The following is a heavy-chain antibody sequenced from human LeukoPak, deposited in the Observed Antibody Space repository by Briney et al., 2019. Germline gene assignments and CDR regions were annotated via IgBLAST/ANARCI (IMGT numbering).Heavy chain of an antibody. V-gene: IGHV3-74*01. Sequence: PGGSLRLSCTASGFTFSSYWMHWVRQAPGKGLVWVSRINSAGISTNYADSVKGRFTISRDNAKNTLYLQMNSLRAEDTAIYYCGRDIATAVDSWGLGTLVTVSS. CDR1: GFTFSSYW. D-gene: IGHD6-13*01. CDR2: INSAGIST. J-gene: IGHJ4*02. CDR3: GRDIATAVDS.